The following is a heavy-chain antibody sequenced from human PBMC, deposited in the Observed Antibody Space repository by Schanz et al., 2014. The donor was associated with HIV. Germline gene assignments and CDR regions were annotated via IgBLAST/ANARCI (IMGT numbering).Heavy chain of an antibody. D-gene: IGHD3-10*01. V-gene: IGHV3-21*01. CDR1: GFSLSGYG. Sequence: VQLVESGGGVVQPGGSLTLSCAASGFSLSGYGMNWVRQAPGKGLEWVSSISSTTTFLHYSDSVKGRFTISRDNANNSLSLQMNSLRAEDTAVYYCVRETPSGVDYFDYWGQGSLVTVSS. J-gene: IGHJ4*02. CDR2: ISSTTTFL. CDR3: VRETPSGVDYFDY.